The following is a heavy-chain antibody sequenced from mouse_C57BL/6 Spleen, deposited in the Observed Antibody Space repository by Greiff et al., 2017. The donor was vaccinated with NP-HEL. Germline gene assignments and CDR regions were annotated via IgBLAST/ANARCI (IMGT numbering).Heavy chain of an antibody. D-gene: IGHD2-2*01. CDR1: GFTFSSYA. CDR2: ISDGGSYT. J-gene: IGHJ4*01. V-gene: IGHV5-4*01. CDR3: AREGVTIAMDY. Sequence: EVQLVESGGGLVKPGGSLKLSCAASGFTFSSYAMSWVRQTPEKRLEWVATISDGGSYTYYPDNVKGRFTISRDNAKNNLYLQMSHLKSEDTAMYYCAREGVTIAMDYWGQGTSVTVSS.